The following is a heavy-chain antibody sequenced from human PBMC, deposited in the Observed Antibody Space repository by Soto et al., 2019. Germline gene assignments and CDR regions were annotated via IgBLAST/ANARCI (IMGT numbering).Heavy chain of an antibody. CDR1: GFTFSSYA. Sequence: GGSLRLSCAASGFTFSSYAMHWVRQAPGKGLEWVAVISYDGSNKYYADSVKGRFTISRDNSKNTLYLQMNSLRAEDTAVYYCARDLLGTTVTTDYYYYYGMDVWGQGTTVTVSS. D-gene: IGHD4-17*01. CDR3: ARDLLGTTVTTDYYYYYGMDV. CDR2: ISYDGSNK. V-gene: IGHV3-30-3*01. J-gene: IGHJ6*02.